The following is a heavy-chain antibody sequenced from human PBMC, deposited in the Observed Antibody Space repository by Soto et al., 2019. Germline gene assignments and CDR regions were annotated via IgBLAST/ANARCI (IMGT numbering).Heavy chain of an antibody. V-gene: IGHV3-66*02. Sequence: GGSLRLSCAASGFTVSSNYMSWVRQAPGKGLEWVSVIYSGGSTYYADSVKGRFTISRDNSKNTLYLQMNSLRAEDTAVYYCARYARDTAMGNDAFDIWGQGTMVTVSS. CDR3: ARYARDTAMGNDAFDI. D-gene: IGHD5-18*01. J-gene: IGHJ3*02. CDR1: GFTVSSNY. CDR2: IYSGGST.